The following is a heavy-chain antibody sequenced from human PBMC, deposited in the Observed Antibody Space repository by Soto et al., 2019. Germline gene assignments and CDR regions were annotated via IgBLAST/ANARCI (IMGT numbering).Heavy chain of an antibody. CDR2: IIPIFGTA. J-gene: IGHJ6*02. V-gene: IGHV1-69*06. D-gene: IGHD1-20*01. CDR3: ARDGRSYNWSDERHIYYYGMDV. CDR1: GGTFSSYA. Sequence: SVKVSCKASGGTFSSYAISWVRQAPGQGLEWMGGIIPIFGTANYAQKFQGRVTITADKSTSTAYMELSSLRSEDTAVYYCARDGRSYNWSDERHIYYYGMDVWGQGTTGTVAS.